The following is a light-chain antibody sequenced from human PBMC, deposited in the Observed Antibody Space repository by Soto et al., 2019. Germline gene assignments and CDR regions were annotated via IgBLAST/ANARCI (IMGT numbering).Light chain of an antibody. V-gene: IGKV1-5*01. J-gene: IGKJ1*01. CDR1: QSISHW. CDR2: DAS. CDR3: QQYNSYSLT. Sequence: DIQMTQSPSTLSAFVGDTVTITCRASQSISHWLAWYQQKPGKAPKLLIYDASSLESGVPSRFSGSGSGTEFTLTISSLQPDDFATYYCQQYNSYSLTFGQGTKVDIK.